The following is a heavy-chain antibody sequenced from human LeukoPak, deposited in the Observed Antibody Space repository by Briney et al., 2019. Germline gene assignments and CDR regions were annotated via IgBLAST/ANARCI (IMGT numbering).Heavy chain of an antibody. J-gene: IGHJ6*03. CDR2: ISFDGSNK. V-gene: IGHV3-30*04. CDR1: GFTFSNYA. D-gene: IGHD2-15*01. Sequence: GGSLRLSCAASGFTFSNYAMHWVRQAPGKGLEWVAIISFDGSNKYYADSVKGRFTISRDNSKNTLYLQMNSLRAEDTAVYYCARDSAPGVVVGASYYMDAWGKGTTVTVSS. CDR3: ARDSAPGVVVGASYYMDA.